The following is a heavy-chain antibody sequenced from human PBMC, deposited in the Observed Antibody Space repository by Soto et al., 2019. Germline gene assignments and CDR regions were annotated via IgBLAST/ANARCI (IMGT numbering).Heavy chain of an antibody. D-gene: IGHD3-9*01. J-gene: IGHJ6*03. V-gene: IGHV1-46*03. CDR3: ARENILTGYYVSDYYYYMDV. CDR2: INPSGGST. CDR1: GYTFTSYY. Sequence: ASVKVSCKASGYTFTSYYMHLVRQAPGQGLEWMGIINPSGGSTSYAQKFQGRVTMTRDTSTSTVYMELSSLRSEDTAVYYCARENILTGYYVSDYYYYMDVWGKGTTVTVSS.